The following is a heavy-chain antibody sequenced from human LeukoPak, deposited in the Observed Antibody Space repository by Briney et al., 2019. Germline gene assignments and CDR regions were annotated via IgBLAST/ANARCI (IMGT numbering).Heavy chain of an antibody. J-gene: IGHJ6*02. D-gene: IGHD2-2*01. CDR3: AKELGYCSSTSCPIYDYYYGMDV. Sequence: GGSLRLSCAASGFTFSSYAMSWVRQAPGKGLEWVSAISGSRGSTYYADSVKGRFTISRDNSKNTLYLQMNSLRAEDTAVYYCAKELGYCSSTSCPIYDYYYGMDVWGQGTTVTVSS. CDR1: GFTFSSYA. V-gene: IGHV3-23*01. CDR2: ISGSRGST.